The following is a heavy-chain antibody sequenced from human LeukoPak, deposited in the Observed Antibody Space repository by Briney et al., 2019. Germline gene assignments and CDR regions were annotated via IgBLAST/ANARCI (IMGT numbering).Heavy chain of an antibody. CDR2: ISYDGSNK. CDR3: ARVRRRDYFDY. J-gene: IGHJ4*02. CDR1: GFTFSSYA. V-gene: IGHV3-30-3*01. Sequence: GGSLRLSCAASGFTFSSYAMHWVRQAPGKGLEWVAVISYDGSNKYYADSVKGRLTISRDNSRNTLYLQMNSLRAEDTAVYYCARVRRRDYFDYWGQGTLVTVSS.